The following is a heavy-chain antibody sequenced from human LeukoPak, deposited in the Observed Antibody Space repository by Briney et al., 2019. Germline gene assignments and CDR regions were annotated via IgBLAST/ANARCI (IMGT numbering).Heavy chain of an antibody. J-gene: IGHJ5*02. CDR1: GGSISSGGYY. D-gene: IGHD2-15*01. Sequence: SQTLSLTCTVSGGSISSGGYYWSWIRQHPGKGLEWIGYMYYSGSTYYNPSLKSRLTISVDTSKNQFSLKLSSVTAADTAVYYCARGGYCSGGSCYLTWFDPWGQGTVVTVSS. V-gene: IGHV4-31*03. CDR3: ARGGYCSGGSCYLTWFDP. CDR2: MYYSGST.